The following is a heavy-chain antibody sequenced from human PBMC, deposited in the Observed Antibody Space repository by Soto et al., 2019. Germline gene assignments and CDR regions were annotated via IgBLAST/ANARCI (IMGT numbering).Heavy chain of an antibody. V-gene: IGHV4-34*01. J-gene: IGHJ5*01. CDR3: ARTRNRWLDS. Sequence: SETLSLTCVVSGDSFRDYYWSWIRQSPGVGLEWIGEINPSGRTEYNPSLRGRVTLSVDTSKNQFSLTLSTMSAADMAVYYCARTRNRWLDSWGQGTLVTVSS. D-gene: IGHD1-1*01. CDR2: INPSGRT. CDR1: GDSFRDYY.